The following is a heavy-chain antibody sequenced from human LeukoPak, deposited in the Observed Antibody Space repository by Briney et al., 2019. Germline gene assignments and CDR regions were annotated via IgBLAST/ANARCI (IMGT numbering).Heavy chain of an antibody. V-gene: IGHV4-39*01. CDR3: ARRSRLYRHETTGYHDS. J-gene: IGHJ4*02. CDR2: VFYSGTT. D-gene: IGHD3-9*01. Sequence: SEALSLTCNVSGDYITTTNYYWAWIRQPPGKGLEWIASVFYSGTTYYNPSLKSRVIISMDTSKKQISLRLSSVTATDTAIYYCARRSRLYRHETTGYHDSWGQGTLVTVSS. CDR1: GDYITTTNYY.